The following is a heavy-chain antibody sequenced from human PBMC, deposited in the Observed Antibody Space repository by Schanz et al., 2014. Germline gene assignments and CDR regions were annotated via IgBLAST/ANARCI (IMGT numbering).Heavy chain of an antibody. CDR3: ARDYERDLYSPRHDAFDV. D-gene: IGHD2-8*01. CDR2: ISGSSSTK. CDR1: GITFSGYS. J-gene: IGHJ3*01. V-gene: IGHV3-48*01. Sequence: EVQLVESGGGLAQPGGSLRLSCAASGITFSGYSMNWVRQAPGKGLEWVSYISGSSSTKYYADSVKGRFTISRDNGKNSLYRQKTSLRAEDTAVYFCARDYERDLYSPRHDAFDVWGQGTVVTVSS.